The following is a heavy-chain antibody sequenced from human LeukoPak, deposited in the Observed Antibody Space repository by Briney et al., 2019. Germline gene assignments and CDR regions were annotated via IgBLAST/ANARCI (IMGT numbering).Heavy chain of an antibody. CDR3: ARGEWGSVPFDY. D-gene: IGHD2-8*01. CDR2: IYYSGST. CDR1: GGSISSYY. Sequence: SSETLSLTCTVSGGSISSYYWSWIRQPPGKGLEWIGSIYYSGSTYYNPSLKSRVTISVDTSKNQFSLKLSSVTAADTAVYYCARGEWGSVPFDYWGQGTLVTVSS. V-gene: IGHV4-59*08. J-gene: IGHJ4*02.